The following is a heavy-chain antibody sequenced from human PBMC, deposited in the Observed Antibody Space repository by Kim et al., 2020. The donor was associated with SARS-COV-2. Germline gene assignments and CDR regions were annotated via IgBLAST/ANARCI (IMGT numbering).Heavy chain of an antibody. V-gene: IGHV3-9*01. CDR1: GFTFDDYA. D-gene: IGHD3-10*01. Sequence: GGSLRLSCAASGFTFDDYAMHWVRQAPGKGLEWVSGISWNSGSIGYADSVKGRFTISRDNAKNSLYLQMNSLRAEDTALYYCAKSGGVLWFREFDYWGQGTLVTVSS. CDR3: AKSGGVLWFREFDY. CDR2: ISWNSGSI. J-gene: IGHJ4*02.